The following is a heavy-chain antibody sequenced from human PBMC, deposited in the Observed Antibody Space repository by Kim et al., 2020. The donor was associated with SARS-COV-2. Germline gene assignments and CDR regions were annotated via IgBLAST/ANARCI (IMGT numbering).Heavy chain of an antibody. CDR1: GFTFSSYA. J-gene: IGHJ4*02. CDR3: AKDQGVGYGRLVGVPLGY. CDR2: IYSGGSST. V-gene: IGHV3-23*03. D-gene: IGHD3-22*01. Sequence: GGSLRLSCAASGFTFSSYAMSWVRQAPGKGLEWVSVIYSGGSSTYYADSVKGRFTISRDNSKNTLYLQMNSLRAEDTAVYYCAKDQGVGYGRLVGVPLGYWGQGTLVTVSS.